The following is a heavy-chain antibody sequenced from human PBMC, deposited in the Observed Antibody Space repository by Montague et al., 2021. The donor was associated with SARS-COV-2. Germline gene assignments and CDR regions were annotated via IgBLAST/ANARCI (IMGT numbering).Heavy chain of an antibody. CDR2: T. Sequence: TYYSDSVKSRFTISRDKSKNTLYLLLNSLRAEDTVVYYFAKDRQLVGDDACDIWGQGKMVKGSS. D-gene: IGHD6-13*01. CDR3: AKDRQLVGDDACDI. V-gene: IGHV3-23*01. J-gene: IGHJ3*02.